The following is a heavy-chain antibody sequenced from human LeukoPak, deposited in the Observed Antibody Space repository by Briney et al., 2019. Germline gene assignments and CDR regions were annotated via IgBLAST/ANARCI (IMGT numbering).Heavy chain of an antibody. D-gene: IGHD1-26*01. CDR2: VDPEDGET. CDR1: GYTFTGYY. Sequence: ASVKVSCKASGYTFTGYYMHWVQQAPGKGLEWMGLVDPEDGETIYAEKFQGRVTITADTSTDTAYMELSSLRSEDTAVYYCATGGVGASSRPHDAFDIWGQGTMVTVSS. CDR3: ATGGVGASSRPHDAFDI. J-gene: IGHJ3*02. V-gene: IGHV1-69-2*01.